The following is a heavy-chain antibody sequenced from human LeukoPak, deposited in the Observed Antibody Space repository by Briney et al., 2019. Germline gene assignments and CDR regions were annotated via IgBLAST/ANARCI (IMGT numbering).Heavy chain of an antibody. CDR2: ISWNSGSI. V-gene: IGHV3-9*01. Sequence: TGGSLRLSCAASGFTFDDYAMHWVRQAPGKGLEWVSGISWNSGSIGYADSVKGRFTISRDNAKNSLYLQMNSLRAEDTALYYCAKDTGRGGIAAAWVYWGQGTLVTVSS. CDR1: GFTFDDYA. CDR3: AKDTGRGGIAAAWVY. J-gene: IGHJ4*02. D-gene: IGHD6-13*01.